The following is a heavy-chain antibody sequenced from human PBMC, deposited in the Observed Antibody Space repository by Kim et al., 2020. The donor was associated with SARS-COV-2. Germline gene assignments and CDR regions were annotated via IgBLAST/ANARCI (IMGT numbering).Heavy chain of an antibody. CDR2: LGGDGGT. V-gene: IGHV3-23*01. CDR3: VKDVFHWQHDF. Sequence: GGSLRLSCAASGFSFTNNAMTWVRQAPGKGLEWVSSLGGDGGTFYANSVRGRFTISRDNSKNTLFLQMRGLRVEDTARYFCVKDVFHWQHDFWVQGTLVTASS. J-gene: IGHJ4*02. CDR1: GFSFTNNA.